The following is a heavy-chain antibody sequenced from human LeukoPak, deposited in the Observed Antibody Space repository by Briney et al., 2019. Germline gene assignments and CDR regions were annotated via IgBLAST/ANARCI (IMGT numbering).Heavy chain of an antibody. CDR2: ISAYNGNT. Sequence: GASVKVSCKASGYTFTSYGISWVRQAPGQVLEWMGWISAYNGNTNYAQKLQGRVTMTTDTSTSTAYMELRSLRSDDTAVYYCARGWYYDSSGYPPFDYWGQGTLVTVSS. V-gene: IGHV1-18*01. CDR1: GYTFTSYG. CDR3: ARGWYYDSSGYPPFDY. J-gene: IGHJ4*02. D-gene: IGHD3-22*01.